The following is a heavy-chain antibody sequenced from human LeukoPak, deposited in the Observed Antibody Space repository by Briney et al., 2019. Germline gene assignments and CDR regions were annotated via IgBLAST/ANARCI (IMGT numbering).Heavy chain of an antibody. CDR3: ARAHNVYGVTVDY. V-gene: IGHV3-7*01. Sequence: GGSLRLSYAASGFTFSSYWMSRVRQAPGKGLEWVANIKQDGSEKYYVDSVKGRFTISRDNAKNSLYLQMNSLRAEDTAVYYCARAHNVYGVTVDYWGQGTLVTVSS. CDR2: IKQDGSEK. D-gene: IGHD4-17*01. CDR1: GFTFSSYW. J-gene: IGHJ4*02.